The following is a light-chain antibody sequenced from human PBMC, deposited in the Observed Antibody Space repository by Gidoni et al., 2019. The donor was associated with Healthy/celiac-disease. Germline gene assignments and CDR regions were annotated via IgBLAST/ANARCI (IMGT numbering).Light chain of an antibody. Sequence: SYELTQPPSVPVSPGQTASITCSGDNLGDKYACWYQQKPGQSPVLGIYQDSKRPSGIPERFSGSNSGNTATLTISGTQAMDEADYYCQAWDSSTVVFGGGTKLTVL. CDR1: NLGDKY. CDR2: QDS. V-gene: IGLV3-1*01. CDR3: QAWDSSTVV. J-gene: IGLJ2*01.